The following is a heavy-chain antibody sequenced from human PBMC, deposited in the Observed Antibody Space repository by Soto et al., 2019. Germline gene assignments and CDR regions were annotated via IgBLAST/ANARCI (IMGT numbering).Heavy chain of an antibody. V-gene: IGHV1-18*01. Sequence: QGQVVQSGAEVRQPGASVTVSCNISGYTFSNYGVTWVRQATRQGLEWMGWISGYNGNSNHAQKFQGRVTMTTDTSTSTAYLELRNLRSDDTALYYCARLGSGTYAPDYWGRGTQVTVSS. D-gene: IGHD3-10*01. CDR2: ISGYNGNS. J-gene: IGHJ4*02. CDR3: ARLGSGTYAPDY. CDR1: GYTFSNYG.